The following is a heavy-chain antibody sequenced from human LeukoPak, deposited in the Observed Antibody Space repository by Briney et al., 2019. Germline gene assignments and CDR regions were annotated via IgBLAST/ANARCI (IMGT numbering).Heavy chain of an antibody. CDR2: ISYDGSNK. D-gene: IGHD1-14*01. CDR1: GFTFSSYW. CDR3: ARGLNTTPRRGFDI. J-gene: IGHJ3*02. Sequence: GGSLRLSCAASGFTFSSYWMHWVRQAPGKGLEWVAVISYDGSNKYYADSVKGRFTISRDNSKNTLFLQMNSLGAEDTALYYCARGLNTTPRRGFDIWGLRAMVTVSS. V-gene: IGHV3-30*03.